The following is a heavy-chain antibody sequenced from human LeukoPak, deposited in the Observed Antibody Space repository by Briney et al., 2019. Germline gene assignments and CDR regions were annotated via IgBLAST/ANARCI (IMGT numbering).Heavy chain of an antibody. V-gene: IGHV3-30-3*01. CDR1: GFTFSVYT. D-gene: IGHD6-19*01. CDR2: MSSDGSNK. CDR3: ARDRDSSGWYSAFDI. Sequence: GGSLRLSCAASGFTFSVYTIHWVRQAPGKGLEWVAVMSSDGSNKYYADSVKGRFTISRDNSKNTLYLQMNSLRAEDTAVYYCARDRDSSGWYSAFDIWGQGTMVTVSS. J-gene: IGHJ3*02.